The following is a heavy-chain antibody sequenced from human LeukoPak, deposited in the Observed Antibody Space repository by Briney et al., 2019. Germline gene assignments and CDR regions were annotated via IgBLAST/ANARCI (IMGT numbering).Heavy chain of an antibody. V-gene: IGHV1-69*13. CDR3: ARADSPSDTAMITAPGY. D-gene: IGHD5-18*01. J-gene: IGHJ4*02. CDR2: IIPIFGTA. CDR1: GGTFSSYA. Sequence: ASVKVSCKASGGTFSSYAISWVRQAPGQGLEWMGGIIPIFGTAKYTQKFQGRVTITADESTSTAYMELSSLRSEDTAVYYCARADSPSDTAMITAPGYWGQGTLVTVSS.